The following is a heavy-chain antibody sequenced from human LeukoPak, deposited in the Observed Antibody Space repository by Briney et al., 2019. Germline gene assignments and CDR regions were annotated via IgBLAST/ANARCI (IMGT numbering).Heavy chain of an antibody. CDR1: GASIISSSHY. D-gene: IGHD6-13*01. V-gene: IGHV4-39*01. Sequence: SETLSLTCTVSGASIISSSHYWAWIRQPPGKGLEWIGSIYYNGGTFYSPSLKSRASISVDTSKNQFSLKLSSVTAADTSVYFCAREEASAADYWGQGTLVTVSS. J-gene: IGHJ4*02. CDR3: AREEASAADY. CDR2: IYYNGGT.